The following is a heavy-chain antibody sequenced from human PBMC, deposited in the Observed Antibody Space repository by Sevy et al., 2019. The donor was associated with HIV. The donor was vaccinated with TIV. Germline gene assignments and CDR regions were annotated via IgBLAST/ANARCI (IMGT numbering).Heavy chain of an antibody. CDR1: GFTFSSYA. CDR2: ISYDGSNK. V-gene: IGHV3-30-3*01. D-gene: IGHD4-17*01. J-gene: IGHJ4*02. Sequence: GGSLRLSCAASGFTFSSYAMHWVRQAPGKGLEWVAVISYDGSNKYYADSVKGRFTISRDNSKNTLYLQMNNLRAEDTAVYYCARDRTLGLRRQYYFDYWGQGTLVTVSS. CDR3: ARDRTLGLRRQYYFDY.